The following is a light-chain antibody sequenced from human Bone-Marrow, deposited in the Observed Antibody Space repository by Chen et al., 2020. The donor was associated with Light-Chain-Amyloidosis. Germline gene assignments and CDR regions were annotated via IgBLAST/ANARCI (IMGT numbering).Light chain of an antibody. V-gene: IGLV3-25*03. Sequence: SYELTQPPSVSVSPGQTARITCSGDDLPTKYAYWYQQKPGQAPVLVIHRDTERPSGISERFSGSSGCTTAPLTISGVEAEDEDAYHWQSAASSVTYEGIVGGGTKLTVL. J-gene: IGLJ2*01. CDR1: DLPTKY. CDR3: QSAASSVTYEGI. CDR2: RDT.